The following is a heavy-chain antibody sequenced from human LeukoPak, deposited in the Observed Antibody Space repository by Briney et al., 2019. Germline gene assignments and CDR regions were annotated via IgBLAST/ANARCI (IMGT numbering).Heavy chain of an antibody. J-gene: IGHJ4*02. V-gene: IGHV3-33*01. D-gene: IGHD3-22*01. Sequence: PGGSLRLSCAASGFTFSGYGMHWVSQAPGMGLEWLGIIWDDGSNKYYAGSVKGRLTITRNNSKNTLYLQMTSRRAEDTAVYYCATPSYRYYDSVSYFDCWGQGTLVTVSS. CDR1: GFTFSGYG. CDR3: ATPSYRYYDSVSYFDC. CDR2: IWDDGSNK.